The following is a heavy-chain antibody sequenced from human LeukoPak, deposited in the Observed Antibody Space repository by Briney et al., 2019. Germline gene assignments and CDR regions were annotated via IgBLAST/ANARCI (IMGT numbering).Heavy chain of an antibody. CDR2: IIPIFGTA. J-gene: IGHJ4*02. V-gene: IGHV1-69*05. CDR1: GGTFSSYA. CDR3: ARKDLGSMADDY. D-gene: IGHD2/OR15-2a*01. Sequence: SVKVSCKASGGTFSSYAISWVRQAPGQGLEWMGRIIPIFGTANYAQKFQGRVTITTDESTSTTYMELSSLRSEDTAVYYCARKDLGSMADDYWGQGTLVTVSS.